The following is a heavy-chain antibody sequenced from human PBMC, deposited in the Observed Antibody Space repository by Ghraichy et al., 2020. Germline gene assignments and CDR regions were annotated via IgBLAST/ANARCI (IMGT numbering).Heavy chain of an antibody. CDR1: GGSISSYY. CDR2: IYTSGST. Sequence: TLSLTCTVSGGSISSYYWSWIRQPAGKGLEWIGRIYTSGSTNYNPSLKSRVTMSVDTSKNQFSLKLSSVTAADTAVYYCARDVVTMVRGAADAFDIWGQGTMVTVSS. D-gene: IGHD3-10*01. V-gene: IGHV4-4*07. J-gene: IGHJ3*02. CDR3: ARDVVTMVRGAADAFDI.